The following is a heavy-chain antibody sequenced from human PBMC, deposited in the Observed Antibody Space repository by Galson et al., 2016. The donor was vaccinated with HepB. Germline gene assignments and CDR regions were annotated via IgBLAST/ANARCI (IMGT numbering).Heavy chain of an antibody. D-gene: IGHD5-18*01. V-gene: IGHV3-53*01. CDR3: ARDQGEALRVYTYGFPSGFDY. J-gene: IGHJ4*02. CDR1: GFTVIHNY. CDR2: IYSGGST. Sequence: SLRLSCAVSGFTVIHNYMSWVRQAPGKGLEWVSVIYSGGSTYYADSVKGRFTISRDNSKNTLYLQMNSLRADETAIYYCARDQGEALRVYTYGFPSGFDYWGQGTLVTVSS.